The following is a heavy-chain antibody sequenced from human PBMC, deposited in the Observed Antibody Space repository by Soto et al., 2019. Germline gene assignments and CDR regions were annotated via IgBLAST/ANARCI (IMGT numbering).Heavy chain of an antibody. CDR1: GGSISSGDYY. D-gene: IGHD6-13*01. CDR3: ARGITIAAAATARRAFDI. J-gene: IGHJ3*02. V-gene: IGHV4-30-4*01. Sequence: SETLSLTCTVSGGSISSGDYYWSWIRQPPGKGLEWIGYIYYSGSTYYNPSLKSRVTIPVDTSKNQFPLKLSSVTAADTAVYYCARGITIAAAATARRAFDIWGQGTMVTVSS. CDR2: IYYSGST.